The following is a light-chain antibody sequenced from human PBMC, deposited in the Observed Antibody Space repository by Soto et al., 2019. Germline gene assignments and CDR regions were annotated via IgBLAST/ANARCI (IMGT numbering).Light chain of an antibody. CDR3: SSFASTHTYV. V-gene: IGLV2-14*01. J-gene: IGLJ1*01. CDR2: EVN. Sequence: QSALTQPASVSGSPGQSITISCTGTSSDVGFYNHVSWYQQHPGKAPKLLIYEVNNRPSGVSHRFSGSKSGNTASLTISGLQAEDKADYYCSSFASTHTYVFGTGTKLTVL. CDR1: SSDVGFYNH.